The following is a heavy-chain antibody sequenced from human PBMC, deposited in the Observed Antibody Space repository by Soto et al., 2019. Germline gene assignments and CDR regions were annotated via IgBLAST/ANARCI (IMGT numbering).Heavy chain of an antibody. CDR3: ARVRYSYGYLVDY. V-gene: IGHV1-2*02. Sequence: QVQLVQSGAEVKKPGASVKVSCKASGYTFTGYYMHWVRQAPGQGLEWMGWINPNSDGTNYAQKFQGRVTMTRDTSISTAYMELSRLRSDDTAVYYCARVRYSYGYLVDYWGQGTLVTVSS. CDR1: GYTFTGYY. J-gene: IGHJ4*02. CDR2: INPNSDGT. D-gene: IGHD5-18*01.